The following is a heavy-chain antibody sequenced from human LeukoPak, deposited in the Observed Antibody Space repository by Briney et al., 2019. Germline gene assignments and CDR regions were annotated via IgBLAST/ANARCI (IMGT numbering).Heavy chain of an antibody. CDR2: ISYSGST. V-gene: IGHV4-39*01. CDR1: GGSISSSDYY. CDR3: ARISDYSDSTNHGPAIDY. Sequence: SSETLSLTCVVSGGSISSSDYYWGWIRQPPGKGLEWIASISYSGSTYYNPSLKSRVTMSVDTSKNQFSLKLSSVTAADTAVYYCARISDYSDSTNHGPAIDYWGQGTLVTVSS. D-gene: IGHD3-22*01. J-gene: IGHJ4*02.